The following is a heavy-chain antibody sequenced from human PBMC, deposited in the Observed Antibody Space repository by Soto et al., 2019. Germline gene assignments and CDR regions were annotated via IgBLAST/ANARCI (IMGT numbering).Heavy chain of an antibody. D-gene: IGHD1-26*01. CDR1: GGSVSSFH. Sequence: TSETLSLTCTVSGGSVSSFHWSWIRQSPGKGLEWIGYVFYTGNTKYNPALKRRVTISVDTSKKQFSLKLSSVSAADTGLYYCAMSYSGTFYGYDIWGQGILVTVSS. V-gene: IGHV4-59*02. CDR2: VFYTGNT. CDR3: AMSYSGTFYGYDI. J-gene: IGHJ4*02.